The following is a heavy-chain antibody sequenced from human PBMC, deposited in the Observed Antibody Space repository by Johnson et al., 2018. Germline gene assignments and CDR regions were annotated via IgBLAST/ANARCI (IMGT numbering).Heavy chain of an antibody. Sequence: QVQLQQWGAGLLKPSETRSLTCAVYGGSFSGYYWSWIRQPPGKGLEWIGEINPSGSTTYNPSLKSRVTISVDTSKNQFSLKLSPVTAADTPVYYRARGPYTPRYYYYMDVWGKGTTVTVSS. J-gene: IGHJ6*03. CDR3: ARGPYTPRYYYYMDV. CDR2: INPSGST. V-gene: IGHV4-34*01. CDR1: GGSFSGYY. D-gene: IGHD2-2*02.